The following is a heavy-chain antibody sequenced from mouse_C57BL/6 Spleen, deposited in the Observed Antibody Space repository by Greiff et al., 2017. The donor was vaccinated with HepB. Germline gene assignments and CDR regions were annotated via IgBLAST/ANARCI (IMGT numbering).Heavy chain of an antibody. Sequence: EVQLQQSGPGLVKPSQSLSLTCSVTGYSITSGYYWNWIRQFPGNKLEWMGYISYDGSNNYNPSLKNRISITRDTSKNQFFLKLNSVTTEDTATYYCAREGDYDVGFAYWGQGTLVTVSA. CDR2: ISYDGSN. CDR1: GYSITSGYY. V-gene: IGHV3-6*01. D-gene: IGHD2-4*01. J-gene: IGHJ3*01. CDR3: AREGDYDVGFAY.